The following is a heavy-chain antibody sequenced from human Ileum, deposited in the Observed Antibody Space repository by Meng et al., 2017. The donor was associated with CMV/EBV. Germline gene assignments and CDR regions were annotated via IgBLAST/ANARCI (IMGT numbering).Heavy chain of an antibody. J-gene: IGHJ5*02. CDR3: AKDSYQLLNWFDP. CDR2: ISGSGGST. D-gene: IGHD2-2*01. Sequence: ASGFTFSIYAMIWVRQTPGKGLEWVSAISGSGGSTYYADSVKGRFTISRDNSKNTLYLQMNSLRAEDTAVYYCAKDSYQLLNWFDPWGQGTLVTVSS. CDR1: GFTFSIYA. V-gene: IGHV3-23*01.